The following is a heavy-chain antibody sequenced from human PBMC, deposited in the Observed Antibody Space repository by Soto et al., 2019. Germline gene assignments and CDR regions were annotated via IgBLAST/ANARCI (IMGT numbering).Heavy chain of an antibody. CDR2: ISGSGGST. J-gene: IGHJ3*02. CDR3: AKEWYYYDSSGYPRDAFDI. V-gene: IGHV3-23*01. CDR1: GFTFSSYA. D-gene: IGHD3-22*01. Sequence: EVQLLESGGGLVQPGGSLRLSCAASGFTFSSYAMSWVRQAPGKGLEWVSAISGSGGSTYYADSVKGRFTISRDNSKNTLYLQMNSLRAEDTAVYYCAKEWYYYDSSGYPRDAFDIWGHGTMVTVSP.